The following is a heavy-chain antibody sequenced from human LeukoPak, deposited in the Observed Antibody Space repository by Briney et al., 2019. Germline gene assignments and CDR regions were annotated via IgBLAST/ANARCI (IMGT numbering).Heavy chain of an antibody. Sequence: PSETLSLTCAVYGGSFSGYYWSWIRQPPGKGLEWIGEINHSGSINYNPSLKSRVTISVDTSKNQFSLKLSSVTAADTAVYYCARGSRLRSRSGYWFDPWGQGTLVTVSS. CDR3: ARGSRLRSRSGYWFDP. D-gene: IGHD4-17*01. J-gene: IGHJ5*02. CDR1: GGSFSGYY. CDR2: INHSGSI. V-gene: IGHV4-34*01.